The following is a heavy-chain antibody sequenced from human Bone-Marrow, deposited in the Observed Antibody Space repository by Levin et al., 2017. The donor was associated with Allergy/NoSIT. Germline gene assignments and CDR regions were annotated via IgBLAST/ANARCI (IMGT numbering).Heavy chain of an antibody. Sequence: SGPTLVKPTQTLTLTCTLSGFSLSTIGEAVGWIRQPPGKALEWLALIFWDADARYSPSLKTRLTITKDTSESQVVLTMSNMDPMDTGTYYCAHSKSGREEFYFDLWGQGTLVTVSS. CDR3: AHSKSGREEFYFDL. V-gene: IGHV2-5*02. CDR2: IFWDADA. CDR1: GFSLSTIGEA. J-gene: IGHJ4*02. D-gene: IGHD3-10*01.